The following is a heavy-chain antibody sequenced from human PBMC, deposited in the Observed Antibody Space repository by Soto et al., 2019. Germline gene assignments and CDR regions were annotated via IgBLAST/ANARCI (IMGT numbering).Heavy chain of an antibody. CDR3: AKRAAGTSFAY. J-gene: IGHJ4*02. CDR1: GFTFSSYA. Sequence: GGSLRLSCAASGFTFSSYAMSWVRQAPGKGLEWVSVISGSGGSTYYAASVKGRFTISRDNSKNTLYLQMNSLRAEDTAVYYCAKRAAGTSFAYWGQGTLVTVSS. CDR2: ISGSGGST. V-gene: IGHV3-23*01. D-gene: IGHD6-13*01.